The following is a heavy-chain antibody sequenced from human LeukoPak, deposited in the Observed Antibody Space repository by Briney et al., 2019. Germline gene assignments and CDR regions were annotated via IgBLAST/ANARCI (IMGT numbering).Heavy chain of an antibody. V-gene: IGHV1-18*01. Sequence: ASVKVSCKASGYTFTTYGIGWVRRAPGQGLEWMGWISVHSGSTNYAQKFQGRVTMATDTSTSTAYMELRSLRLDDTAAYYCARVYASSHYDYWGQGTLVTVSS. CDR3: ARVYASSHYDY. CDR2: ISVHSGST. J-gene: IGHJ4*02. D-gene: IGHD6-13*01. CDR1: GYTFTTYG.